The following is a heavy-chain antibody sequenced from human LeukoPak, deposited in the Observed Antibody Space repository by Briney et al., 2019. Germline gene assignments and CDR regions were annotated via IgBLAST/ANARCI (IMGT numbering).Heavy chain of an antibody. CDR3: ASCPWFGEDVGY. CDR1: GGSISSSSYY. CDR2: IYYSGST. V-gene: IGHV4-39*07. J-gene: IGHJ4*02. Sequence: PSETLSLTCTVSGGSISSSSYYWGWIRQPPGKGLECIGSIYYSGSTYYNPSLKSRATISVDTSKNQFSLKLSSVTAADTAVYYCASCPWFGEDVGYWGQGTLVTVSS. D-gene: IGHD3-10*01.